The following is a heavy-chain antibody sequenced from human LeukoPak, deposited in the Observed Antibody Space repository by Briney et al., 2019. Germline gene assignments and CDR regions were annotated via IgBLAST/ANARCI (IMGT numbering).Heavy chain of an antibody. CDR3: AKGGGSGTEFDY. D-gene: IGHD3-10*01. CDR2: IRYDGSNK. V-gene: IGHV3-30*02. J-gene: IGHJ4*02. CDR1: GFTFSSYG. Sequence: PGGSLRLSCAVSGFTFSSYGMHWVRQAPGKGLGWVAFIRYDGSNKYYADSVKGRFTISRDNSKNTLYLQMNSPRTEDTAVYYCAKGGGSGTEFDYWGQGTLVTVSS.